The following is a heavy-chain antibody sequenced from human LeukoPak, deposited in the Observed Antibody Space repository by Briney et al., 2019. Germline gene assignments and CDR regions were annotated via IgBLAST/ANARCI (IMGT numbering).Heavy chain of an antibody. CDR3: ATRVYYDFWSGYYNYGMDV. D-gene: IGHD3-3*01. V-gene: IGHV3-48*02. CDR2: ISSSSSTI. J-gene: IGHJ6*02. Sequence: GGSLRLSCAASGFTLSSYSMKSVRQAPGKGLEWVSYISSSSSTIYYADSVKGRFTISRDNAKNSLYLQMNSLRDEDTAVYYCATRVYYDFWSGYYNYGMDVWGQGTTVTVSS. CDR1: GFTLSSYS.